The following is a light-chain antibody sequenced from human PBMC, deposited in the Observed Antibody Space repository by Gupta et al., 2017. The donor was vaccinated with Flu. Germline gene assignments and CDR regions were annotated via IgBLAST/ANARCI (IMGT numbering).Light chain of an antibody. CDR1: QSLLQTDGKTY. Sequence: DIVMTQSPLSLSVTPGQPASISCKSRQSLLQTDGKTYLYWYHQRTGQPPQPLIYEVSNRFSGVPDRFSGSGSGTDFTLKISRVEAGDVGVYYCMQTAHLPHTFGQGTKLEIK. CDR2: EVS. J-gene: IGKJ2*01. CDR3: MQTAHLPHT. V-gene: IGKV2D-29*01.